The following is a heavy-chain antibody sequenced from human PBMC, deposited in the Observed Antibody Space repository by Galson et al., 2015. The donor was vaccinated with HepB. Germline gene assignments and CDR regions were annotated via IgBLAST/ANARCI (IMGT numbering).Heavy chain of an antibody. Sequence: SLRLSCAASGFSFSSYSMSWVRQAPGKGLEWVSSISRSSSHTYYADSVKGRFTISRDNAKNPLYLQMNSLRADDTAVYYCARRDCTDGVCPFDSWGQGTLVTVSS. V-gene: IGHV3-21*01. J-gene: IGHJ4*02. CDR2: ISRSSSHT. D-gene: IGHD2-8*01. CDR1: GFSFSSYS. CDR3: ARRDCTDGVCPFDS.